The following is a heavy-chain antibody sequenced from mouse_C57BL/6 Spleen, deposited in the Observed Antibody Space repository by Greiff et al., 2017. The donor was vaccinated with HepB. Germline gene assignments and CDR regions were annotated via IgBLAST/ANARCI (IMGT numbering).Heavy chain of an antibody. D-gene: IGHD2-4*01. CDR3: ATYDYDAGYAMDY. CDR1: GFTFPCSW. J-gene: IGHJ4*01. V-gene: IGHV1-64*01. Sequence: VPLQQPGAVLVMPGASVQLSCMASGFTFPCSWLPWVLQTPGQGLEWIGMIHPISGSTNYNEKFKSKATLTVDKSSSTAYMQLSSLTSEDSAVYYCATYDYDAGYAMDYWGQGTSVTVSS. CDR2: IHPISGST.